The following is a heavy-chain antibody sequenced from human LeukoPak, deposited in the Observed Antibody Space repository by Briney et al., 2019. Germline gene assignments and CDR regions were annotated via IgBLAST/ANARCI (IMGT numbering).Heavy chain of an antibody. CDR2: IYYSGST. D-gene: IGHD2-2*01. Sequence: PSETLSLTCTVSGGSISSSSYYWGWIRQPPGKGLEWIGSIYYSGSTYYNPSLKSRVTISVDTSKNQFSLKLSSVTAADTAVYYCARHRRVVPAFFWGQGTLVTVSS. J-gene: IGHJ4*02. V-gene: IGHV4-39*01. CDR1: GGSISSSSYY. CDR3: ARHRRVVPAFF.